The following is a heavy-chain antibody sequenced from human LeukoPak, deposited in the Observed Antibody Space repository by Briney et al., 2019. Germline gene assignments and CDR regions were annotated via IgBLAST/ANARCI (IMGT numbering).Heavy chain of an antibody. Sequence: ASVKVSCKASGGTFNNYAFSWVRQAPGQGLEWMGGIIPIFGTRNYAQKFQGRITITADKSTNTAYMELSSLTSEDTAVYYCATDSVQMATRGFDYWGQGTLVTVSS. CDR2: IIPIFGTR. J-gene: IGHJ4*02. D-gene: IGHD5-24*01. CDR3: ATDSVQMATRGFDY. CDR1: GGTFNNYA. V-gene: IGHV1-69*06.